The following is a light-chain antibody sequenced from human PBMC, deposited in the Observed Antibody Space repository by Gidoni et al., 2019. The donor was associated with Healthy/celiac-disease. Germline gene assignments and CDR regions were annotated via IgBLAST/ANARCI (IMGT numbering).Light chain of an antibody. CDR1: QSVSSSY. Sequence: EIVLTHSPGTLSLSPGERVTLSCRASQSVSSSYLAWYQQKPGQAPRILIYGASSRAPGIPDRFSGSVAGTDFTLTISRLEPEEFAVEYCQQYGSSPLTFGGGTKVEIK. J-gene: IGKJ4*01. CDR3: QQYGSSPLT. CDR2: GAS. V-gene: IGKV3-20*01.